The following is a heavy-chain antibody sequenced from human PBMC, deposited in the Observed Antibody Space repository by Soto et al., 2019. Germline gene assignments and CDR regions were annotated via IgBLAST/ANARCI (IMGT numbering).Heavy chain of an antibody. CDR1: GFTFSSYA. CDR2: ISGGGGST. V-gene: IGHV3-23*01. CDR3: AKDPRYCSGGSCYSVDWFDP. D-gene: IGHD2-15*01. Sequence: EVQLLESGGGLVQPGGSLRLSCAASGFTFSSYAMSWVRQAPGKGLEWVSAISGGGGSTYYADSVKGRFTISRENSKNTLYLQMNRLRAEDTAVYYCAKDPRYCSGGSCYSVDWFDPWGQGTLVTVSS. J-gene: IGHJ5*02.